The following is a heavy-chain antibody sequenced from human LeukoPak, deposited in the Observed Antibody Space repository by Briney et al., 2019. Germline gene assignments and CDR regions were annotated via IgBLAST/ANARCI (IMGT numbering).Heavy chain of an antibody. D-gene: IGHD1-26*01. V-gene: IGHV1-18*01. Sequence: GASVKVSCKASGYTFTSYGISWVRQAPGQGLEWMGWISAYNGNTNYAQKLQGRVTMTTDTSTSTAYMELRSLRSDDTAVYYCARDSANVVGAKSIFDYWGQGALVTVSS. CDR1: GYTFTSYG. J-gene: IGHJ4*01. CDR3: ARDSANVVGAKSIFDY. CDR2: ISAYNGNT.